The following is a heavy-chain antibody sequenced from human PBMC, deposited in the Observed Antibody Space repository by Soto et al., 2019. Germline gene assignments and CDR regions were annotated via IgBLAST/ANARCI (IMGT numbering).Heavy chain of an antibody. J-gene: IGHJ5*02. CDR1: GGSISSSNW. CDR3: ARDRSVTPYNWFDP. V-gene: IGHV4-4*02. D-gene: IGHD4-17*01. CDR2: IYHSGST. Sequence: SETLSLTCAVSGGSISSSNWWSWVRQPPGKGLEWIGEIYHSGSTNYNPSLKSRVTISVDKSKNQFSLKLSSVTAADTAVYYCARDRSVTPYNWFDPWGQGTLVTVS.